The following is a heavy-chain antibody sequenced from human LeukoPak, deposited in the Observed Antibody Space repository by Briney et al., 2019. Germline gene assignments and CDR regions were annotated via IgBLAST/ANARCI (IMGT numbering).Heavy chain of an antibody. CDR3: ASFPYYYDSSGPLGY. J-gene: IGHJ4*02. CDR2: IIPIFGTA. CDR1: GGTFSSYA. V-gene: IGHV1-69*13. Sequence: SVKVSCKASGGTFSSYAISWVRQAPGQGLEWMGGIIPIFGTANYAQKFRGRVMITADESTSTAYMELSSLRSEDTAVYYCASFPYYYDSSGPLGYWGQGTLVTVSS. D-gene: IGHD3-22*01.